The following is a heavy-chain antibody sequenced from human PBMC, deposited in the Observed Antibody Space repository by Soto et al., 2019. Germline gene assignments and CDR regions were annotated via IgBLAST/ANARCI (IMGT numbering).Heavy chain of an antibody. CDR3: AKGGNVYYDIVDYMDV. J-gene: IGHJ6*03. V-gene: IGHV3-9*01. CDR2: ISWNSGSI. D-gene: IGHD3-9*01. Sequence: QPGGSLRLSCAASGFTFDDYAMHWVRQAPGKGLEWVSGISWNSGSIGYADSVKGRFTISRDNAKNSLYLQMNSLRAEDTALYYCAKGGNVYYDIVDYMDVWGKGTTVTVSS. CDR1: GFTFDDYA.